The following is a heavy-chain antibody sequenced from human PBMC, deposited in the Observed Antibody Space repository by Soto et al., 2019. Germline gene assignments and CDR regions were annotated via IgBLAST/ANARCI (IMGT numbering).Heavy chain of an antibody. CDR3: ARVLIVATIPGSSEAFDI. CDR1: GFTFSNYG. V-gene: IGHV3-30*03. CDR2: ISSGGTTK. J-gene: IGHJ3*02. D-gene: IGHD5-12*01. Sequence: GGSLRLSCVASGFTFSNYGFHWVRRTPGKGLQWMATISSGGTTKNYAESVKGRFFISRDNSRETVFLHMNSVRPEDSALYYCARVLIVATIPGSSEAFDIWGQGTMVTVSS.